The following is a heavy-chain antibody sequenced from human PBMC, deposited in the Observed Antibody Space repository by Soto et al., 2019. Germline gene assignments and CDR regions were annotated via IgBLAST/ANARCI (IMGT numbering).Heavy chain of an antibody. CDR1: GGTFSSYT. D-gene: IGHD3-10*01. CDR3: AREGAYYGSGSYYAFDY. Sequence: QVQLVQSGAEVKKPGSSVKVSCKASGGTFSSYTISWVRQAPGQGLEWMGRIIPILGIANYAQKFQGRVTITAXXSXSXADMELSSLRSEDTAVYYCAREGAYYGSGSYYAFDYWGQGTLVTVSS. CDR2: IIPILGIA. V-gene: IGHV1-69*08. J-gene: IGHJ4*02.